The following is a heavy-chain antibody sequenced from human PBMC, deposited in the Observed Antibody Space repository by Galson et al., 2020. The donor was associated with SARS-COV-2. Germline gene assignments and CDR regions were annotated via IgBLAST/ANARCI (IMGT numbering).Heavy chain of an antibody. CDR3: AKGTLYYYNSANYRFDS. CDR2: LNPNSGGT. CDR1: GYSLNAYY. D-gene: IGHD3-10*01. J-gene: IGHJ4*02. V-gene: IGHV1-2*02. Sequence: ASVKVSCKAAGYSLNAYYIHWVRQAPGQGLEWMGWLNPNSGGTRNAHKFQDRVTMTRDTSISTAYMELSRLTSDDMAIYYCAKGTLYYYNSANYRFDSWGQGTLVTVSS.